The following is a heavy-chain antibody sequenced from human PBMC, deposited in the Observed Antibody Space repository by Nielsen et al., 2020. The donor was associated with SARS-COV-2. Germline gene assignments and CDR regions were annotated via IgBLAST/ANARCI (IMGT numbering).Heavy chain of an antibody. CDR3: ARDGGGFRSGWYVTEVEAELATEYFQH. CDR2: INTNTGNP. Sequence: ASVKVSCKASGYTFTSYAMNWVRQAPGQGLEWMGWINTNTGNPTYAQGFTGRFVFSLDTSVSTAYLQISSLKAEDTAVYYCARDGGGFRSGWYVTEVEAELATEYFQHWGQGTLVTVSS. D-gene: IGHD6-19*01. J-gene: IGHJ1*01. V-gene: IGHV7-4-1*02. CDR1: GYTFTSYA.